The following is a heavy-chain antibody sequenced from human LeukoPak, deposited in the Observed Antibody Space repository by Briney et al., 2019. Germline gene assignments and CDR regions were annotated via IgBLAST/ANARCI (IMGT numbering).Heavy chain of an antibody. V-gene: IGHV1-69*01. D-gene: IGHD6-25*01. Sequence: SVKVSCKASGGTFSSYAISWVRQAPGQGLEWMGGIIPIFGTANYAQKFQGRVTITADESTSTAYMELSSLRSDDTAVYYCAADSSGNDAFDIWGQGTMVTVSS. J-gene: IGHJ3*02. CDR2: IIPIFGTA. CDR3: AADSSGNDAFDI. CDR1: GGTFSSYA.